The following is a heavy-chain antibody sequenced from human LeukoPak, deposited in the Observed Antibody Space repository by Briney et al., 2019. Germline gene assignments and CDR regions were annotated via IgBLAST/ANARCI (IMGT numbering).Heavy chain of an antibody. CDR1: GFTVSNNY. V-gene: IGHV3-53*01. Sequence: PGGSLRLSCAASGFTVSNNYMSWVRQAPGKGLEWVSVIYSGGSTYYADSVKGRFTISRDNSKNTLYLQMNSLRAEDTAVYYCARSTVPINFDYWGQGTLVTVSS. D-gene: IGHD5/OR15-5a*01. CDR3: ARSTVPINFDY. CDR2: IYSGGST. J-gene: IGHJ4*02.